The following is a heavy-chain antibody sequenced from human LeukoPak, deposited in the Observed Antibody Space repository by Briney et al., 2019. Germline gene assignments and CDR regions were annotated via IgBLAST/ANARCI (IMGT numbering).Heavy chain of an antibody. CDR2: IYWDDDK. CDR1: GFSPRTSGVG. Sequence: SGPTLVDPTQTLTLTCTFSGFSPRTSGVGVGWIRQPPGKALEWLALIYWDDDKRYSTSLQSRLSVSKDASKNQVVLTMTNMDPVDTATYYCAYEGGYCFDSCYSGYFNHWGQGTLVTVSS. D-gene: IGHD2-15*01. V-gene: IGHV2-5*02. J-gene: IGHJ1*01. CDR3: AYEGGYCFDSCYSGYFNH.